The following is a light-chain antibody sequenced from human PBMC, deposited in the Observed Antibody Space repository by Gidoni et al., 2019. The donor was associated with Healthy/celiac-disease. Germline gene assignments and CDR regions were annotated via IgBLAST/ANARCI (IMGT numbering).Light chain of an antibody. CDR1: QSVSRSY. CDR2: GAS. J-gene: IGKJ4*01. V-gene: IGKV3-20*01. CDR3: QQYGSSPPALT. Sequence: EIVLTQSPGNLSLSPGERATLSCRASQSVSRSYLAWYQQKPGQAPRLLIYGASSRATGIPDRFSGSGSGTDFTLTISRLEPEDFAVYYCQQYGSSPPALTFGGGTKVEIK.